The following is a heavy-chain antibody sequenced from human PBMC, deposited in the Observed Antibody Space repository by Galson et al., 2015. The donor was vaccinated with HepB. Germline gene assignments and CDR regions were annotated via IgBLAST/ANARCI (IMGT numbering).Heavy chain of an antibody. J-gene: IGHJ6*02. V-gene: IGHV3-48*02. D-gene: IGHD3-16*02. CDR2: LSTTSSTV. CDR3: ARIRPEVIPHYYYAMDV. CDR1: GFTFSTYS. Sequence: SLRLSCAASGFTFSTYSFNWVRQSPGKGLEWVSYLSTTSSTVYYADSVQGRFTISRDNAKNSLYLQMSSLRDEDTAVYYCARIRPEVIPHYYYAMDVWGQGTTVTVSS.